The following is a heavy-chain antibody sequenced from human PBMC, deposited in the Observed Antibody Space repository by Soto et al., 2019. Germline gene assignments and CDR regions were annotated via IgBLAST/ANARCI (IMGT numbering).Heavy chain of an antibody. CDR3: ARVGGYDYYYYYGMDV. J-gene: IGHJ6*02. CDR2: IWYDGSNK. CDR1: VLTCGGYG. V-gene: IGHV3-33*01. Sequence: AGSSLSLSCAAAVLTCGGYGRHWVRQAPGKGLEWVAVIWYDGSNKYYVDSVKGRFTISRDNSKNTLYLQMNSLRAEDTAVYYCARVGGYDYYYYYGMDVWGQGTTVSVTS. D-gene: IGHD5-12*01.